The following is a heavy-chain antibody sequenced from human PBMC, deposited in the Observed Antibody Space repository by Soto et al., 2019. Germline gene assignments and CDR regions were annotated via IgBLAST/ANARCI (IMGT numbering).Heavy chain of an antibody. CDR2: ISGSGGST. CDR3: AKGGGSYDYDEYYFDF. V-gene: IGHV3-23*01. Sequence: EVQLLESGGGLVQPGGSLRLSCAASGFTFSSYAMSWVRQAPGKGLEWVSAISGSGGSTYYADSVKGRFTISRDNSKNTLYLQMNSLRAEDTAVYYCAKGGGSYDYDEYYFDFWGQGTLVTVSS. J-gene: IGHJ4*02. CDR1: GFTFSSYA. D-gene: IGHD1-26*01.